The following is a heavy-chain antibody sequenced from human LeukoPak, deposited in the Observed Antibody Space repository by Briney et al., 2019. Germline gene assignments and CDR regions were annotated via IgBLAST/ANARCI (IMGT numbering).Heavy chain of an antibody. J-gene: IGHJ3*02. Sequence: SETLSLTCAVSGGSISSSFWWSWVRQPPGKGLEWIGEIYHSGSTNYNPSLKSRVTISVDKSKNQFSVKLSSVTAADTAVYFCARGGLGNHKFFDIWGQGTMVTVSS. D-gene: IGHD1-14*01. CDR3: ARGGLGNHKFFDI. V-gene: IGHV4-4*02. CDR1: GGSISSSFW. CDR2: IYHSGST.